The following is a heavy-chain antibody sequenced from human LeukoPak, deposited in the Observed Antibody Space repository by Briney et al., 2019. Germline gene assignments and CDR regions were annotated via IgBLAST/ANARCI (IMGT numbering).Heavy chain of an antibody. V-gene: IGHV3-23*01. CDR3: AKFLGVSVWYGISGP. D-gene: IGHD3-10*01. Sequence: GGSLRLSCAASGFIFNSYAMSWVRQASGKGLEWVSAITNSGGTTYYADSVKGRFTISRDNSKNTLYLQMNSLRAEDTAVYYCAKFLGVSVWYGISGPWGQGTLVTVSS. CDR2: ITNSGGTT. CDR1: GFIFNSYA. J-gene: IGHJ5*02.